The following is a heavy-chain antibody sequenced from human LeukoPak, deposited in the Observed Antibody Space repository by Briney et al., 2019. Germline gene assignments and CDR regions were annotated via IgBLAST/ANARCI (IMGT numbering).Heavy chain of an antibody. Sequence: PSETLSFTCAVSGGSISISNWWSWVRQPPGKGLEWIGEIYHSGSTNYNPSLKSRVTISVDKSKNQFSLKLNSATAADTAVYYCARGRYYDFWSGYSYYFDSWGQGTLVTVSS. CDR1: GGSISISNW. J-gene: IGHJ4*02. CDR2: IYHSGST. V-gene: IGHV4-4*02. CDR3: ARGRYYDFWSGYSYYFDS. D-gene: IGHD3-3*01.